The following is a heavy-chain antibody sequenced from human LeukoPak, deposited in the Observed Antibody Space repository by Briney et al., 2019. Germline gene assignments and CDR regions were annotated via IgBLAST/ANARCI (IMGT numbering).Heavy chain of an antibody. CDR1: GFTFSSYS. J-gene: IGHJ4*02. Sequence: GGSLRLSCAASGFTFSSYSMNWVRQAPGKGLEWVSSISSSSSYIYYADSVKGRFTISRDNAKNSLYLQMNSLGAEDTAVYYCARERDILTGYLDYWGQGTLVTVSS. CDR2: ISSSSSYI. D-gene: IGHD3-9*01. CDR3: ARERDILTGYLDY. V-gene: IGHV3-21*01.